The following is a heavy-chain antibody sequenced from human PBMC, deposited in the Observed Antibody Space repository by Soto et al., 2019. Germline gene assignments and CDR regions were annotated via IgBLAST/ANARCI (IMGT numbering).Heavy chain of an antibody. D-gene: IGHD5-12*01. CDR2: INHSGST. J-gene: IGHJ4*02. V-gene: IGHV4-34*01. CDR1: GGSFSGYY. Sequence: SETLSLTCAVYGGSFSGYYWSWIRQPPGKGLEWIGEINHSGSTNYNPSLKSRVTISVDTSKNQFSLKLSSVTAADTAVYYCARVLFYGYGSRVRGFDYWGQGTLVTVSS. CDR3: ARVLFYGYGSRVRGFDY.